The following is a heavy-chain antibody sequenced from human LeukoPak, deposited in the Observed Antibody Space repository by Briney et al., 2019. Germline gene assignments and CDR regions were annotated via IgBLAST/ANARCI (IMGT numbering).Heavy chain of an antibody. Sequence: GGSLRLSCAASGFTFSSYWMSWVRQAPGKGLEWVANIKQDGSEKYYVDSVKGRFTISRDNAKNSLYLQMNSLRAEDTAVYYCARGNLIAAAGTSYFDYWGQGILVTVSS. CDR2: IKQDGSEK. CDR1: GFTFSSYW. J-gene: IGHJ4*02. D-gene: IGHD6-13*01. V-gene: IGHV3-7*01. CDR3: ARGNLIAAAGTSYFDY.